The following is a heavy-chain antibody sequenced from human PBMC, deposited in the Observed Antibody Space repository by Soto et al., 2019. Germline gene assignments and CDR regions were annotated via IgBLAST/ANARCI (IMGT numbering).Heavy chain of an antibody. Sequence: QVQLQQWGAGLLKPSETLSLRCVVNSGSFSGYYWTWIRQTPGKGLGWIGEISHSGSTNYNPSLMSRVTRSADTSKKQFSLRLSSVTAADTALYFCARGYESSRRYLPLLDYWGQGTLVTVSS. J-gene: IGHJ4*02. CDR3: ARGYESSRRYLPLLDY. V-gene: IGHV4-34*01. D-gene: IGHD3-22*01. CDR2: ISHSGST. CDR1: SGSFSGYY.